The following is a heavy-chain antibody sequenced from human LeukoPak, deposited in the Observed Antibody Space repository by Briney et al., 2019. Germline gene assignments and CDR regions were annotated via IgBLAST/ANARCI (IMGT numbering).Heavy chain of an antibody. D-gene: IGHD5-24*01. CDR1: GFTFRSYA. CDR3: TTVERWLLSSSPY. CDR2: ISYDGSNK. Sequence: GGSLRLSCAASGFTFRSYAMHWVRQAPGKGLEWVAVISYDGSNKYYADSVKGRFTISRDNSKNTLYLQMNSLITEDTAVYYCTTVERWLLSSSPYWGQGTLVTVSS. V-gene: IGHV3-30*04. J-gene: IGHJ4*02.